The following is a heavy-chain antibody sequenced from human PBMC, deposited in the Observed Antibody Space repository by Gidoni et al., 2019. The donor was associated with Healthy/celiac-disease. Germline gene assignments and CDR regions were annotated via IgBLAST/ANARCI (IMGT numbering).Heavy chain of an antibody. D-gene: IGHD5-18*01. CDR1: GGSFSGYY. Sequence: QVQLQQWGAGLSKTSETLSLTCAAYGGSFSGYYWSWSRQPPGKGLEWIGESNHSGSTNDNPSLKSRVTITVDTSKNQFSLKLSSVTAADTAVYYCARGGDTAMVRGLDYWGQGTLVTVSS. J-gene: IGHJ4*02. V-gene: IGHV4-34*01. CDR2: SNHSGST. CDR3: ARGGDTAMVRGLDY.